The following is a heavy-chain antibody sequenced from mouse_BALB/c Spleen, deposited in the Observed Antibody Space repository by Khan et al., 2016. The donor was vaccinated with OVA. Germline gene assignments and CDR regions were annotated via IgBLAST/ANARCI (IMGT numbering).Heavy chain of an antibody. V-gene: IGHV5-17*02. CDR2: ISSGSRTI. J-gene: IGHJ4*01. CDR1: GFTFSSFG. D-gene: IGHD1-1*02. Sequence: EVELVESGGGLVQPGGSRKLSCAASGFTFSSFGMHWVRQAPEKGLEWVAFISSGSRTIYYTDTVKGRFTLSRDNSKNTPFLQMTSLTSEDPAMYYCARDDRWVLDYWGQGTSVTVSS. CDR3: ARDDRWVLDY.